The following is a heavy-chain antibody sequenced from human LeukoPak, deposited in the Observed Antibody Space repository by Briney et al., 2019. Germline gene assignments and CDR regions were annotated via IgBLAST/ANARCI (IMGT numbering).Heavy chain of an antibody. CDR3: ARAPEWGKSNYYYYMDV. V-gene: IGHV1-8*01. Sequence: ASVKVSSKASGYTFTSYDINWVRQATGQGLEWMGWMNPNSGNTGYAQKFQGRVTMTRNTSISTAYMELSSLRSEDTAMYYCARAPEWGKSNYYYYMDVWGKGTTVSVSS. CDR2: MNPNSGNT. CDR1: GYTFTSYD. D-gene: IGHD1-26*01. J-gene: IGHJ6*03.